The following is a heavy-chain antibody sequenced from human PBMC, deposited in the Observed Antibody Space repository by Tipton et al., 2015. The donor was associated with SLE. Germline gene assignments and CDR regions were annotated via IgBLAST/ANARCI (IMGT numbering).Heavy chain of an antibody. CDR3: ARDQEYCSSTSCYTDRFDP. D-gene: IGHD2-2*02. Sequence: LRLSCTVSGGSISSGSYYWSWIRQPAGKGLEWIGRIYTSGSTNYNPSLKSRVTISVDTSKNQFSLKLSSVTAADTAVYYCARDQEYCSSTSCYTDRFDPWGQGTLVTVSS. CDR1: GGSISSGSYY. V-gene: IGHV4-61*02. CDR2: IYTSGST. J-gene: IGHJ5*02.